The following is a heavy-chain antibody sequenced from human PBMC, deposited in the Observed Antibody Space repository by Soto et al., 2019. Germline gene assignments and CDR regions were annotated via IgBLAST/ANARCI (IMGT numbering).Heavy chain of an antibody. CDR1: GFNFITNS. V-gene: IGHV3-21*01. CDR2: ISRMAVYI. J-gene: IGHJ6*02. CDR3: VRAPVPIYYAMDA. Sequence: GGSLRLSFTAPGFNFITNSLTWVRQAPGKGREWVASISRMAVYIDYTDSVKGRFTISREDDKSTMTLEMKSLSAEDTAVYNCVRAPVPIYYAMDAWGQGTMVTVSS.